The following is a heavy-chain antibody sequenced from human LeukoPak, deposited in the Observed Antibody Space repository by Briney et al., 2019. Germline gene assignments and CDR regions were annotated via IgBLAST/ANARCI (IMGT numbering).Heavy chain of an antibody. Sequence: PSETLSLTCAVYGGSFSGYYWSWIRQPPGKGLEWIGEINHSGSTNYNPSLKSRVTISVDTSKNQFSLKLSSVTAADTAVYYCARMSDYYDSSGYYSIDYWGQGTLVTVSS. CDR3: ARMSDYYDSSGYYSIDY. D-gene: IGHD3-22*01. J-gene: IGHJ4*02. CDR1: GGSFSGYY. V-gene: IGHV4-34*01. CDR2: INHSGST.